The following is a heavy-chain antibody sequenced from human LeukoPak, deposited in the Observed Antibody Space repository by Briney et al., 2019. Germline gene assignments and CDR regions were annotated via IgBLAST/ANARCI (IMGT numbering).Heavy chain of an antibody. D-gene: IGHD3-16*01. CDR2: IYSGGST. J-gene: IGHJ4*02. CDR3: ARDRDLGDYFDY. V-gene: IGHV3-66*01. Sequence: SGGSLRLSCAASGFTVSSNYMSWVRQAPGKGLEWVSVIYSGGSTYYADSVKGRFTISRDNSKSTLYLQMNSLRAEDTAVYYCARDRDLGDYFDYWGQGTLVTVSS. CDR1: GFTVSSNY.